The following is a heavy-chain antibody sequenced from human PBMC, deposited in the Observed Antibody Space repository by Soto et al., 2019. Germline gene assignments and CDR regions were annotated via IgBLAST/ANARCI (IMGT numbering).Heavy chain of an antibody. CDR3: AKVIRRLVRTGWFDP. D-gene: IGHD6-6*01. J-gene: IGHJ5*02. Sequence: PGGSLRLSCAASGFTFSSYAMSWVRQAPGKGLEWVSAIRGSGDTTYYADSVRGRFTVSRDNSKNTLYLQMNSLRAEDTAVYYCAKVIRRLVRTGWFDPWGQGTLVTVSS. V-gene: IGHV3-23*01. CDR2: IRGSGDTT. CDR1: GFTFSSYA.